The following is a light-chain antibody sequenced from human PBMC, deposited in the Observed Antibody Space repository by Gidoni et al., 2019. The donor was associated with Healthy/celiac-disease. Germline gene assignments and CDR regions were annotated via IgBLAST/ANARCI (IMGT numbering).Light chain of an antibody. CDR2: AAS. Sequence: DIQMTQSPSSLSASVGDRVTITCRASQGISVYLNWYQQRPGKAPKLLIYAASSVQSGVPARFSGSRSGTYFTLTSSSLQPEDLPTYYCQQSYTSPPTLGGGTKVEI. CDR3: QQSYTSPPT. J-gene: IGKJ4*01. V-gene: IGKV1-39*01. CDR1: QGISVY.